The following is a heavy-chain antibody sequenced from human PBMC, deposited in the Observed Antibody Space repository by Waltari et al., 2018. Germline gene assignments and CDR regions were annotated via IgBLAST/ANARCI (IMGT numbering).Heavy chain of an antibody. D-gene: IGHD3-3*01. Sequence: QVQLQESGPGLVKPSETLSLTCTVSGDSINNYYWNWIRQPPGKELEWIGYIAYNGRTNYNPSLRSRINISVDMSKTQFSLKLSSVTAADTAVYYCARTYDFWSGYPLGHWGQGTLVTVSS. V-gene: IGHV4-59*01. CDR3: ARTYDFWSGYPLGH. CDR2: IAYNGRT. J-gene: IGHJ4*02. CDR1: GDSINNYY.